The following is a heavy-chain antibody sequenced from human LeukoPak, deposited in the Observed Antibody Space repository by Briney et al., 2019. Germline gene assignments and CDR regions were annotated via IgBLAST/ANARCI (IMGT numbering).Heavy chain of an antibody. CDR3: ARDGAIYYFDY. Sequence: QSGGSLRLSCVASGFTFSSYEMDWVRQAPGRGLEWVSYISTSGSTMYYADSVKGRFTISRDNAKKSVYLQMNSLTAEDTAVYYCARDGAIYYFDYWGQGTLVTVSS. CDR1: GFTFSSYE. CDR2: ISTSGSTM. J-gene: IGHJ4*02. V-gene: IGHV3-48*03. D-gene: IGHD1-26*01.